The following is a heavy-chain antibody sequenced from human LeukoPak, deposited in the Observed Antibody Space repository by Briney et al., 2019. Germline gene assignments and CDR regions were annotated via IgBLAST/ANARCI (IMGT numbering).Heavy chain of an antibody. D-gene: IGHD3-3*01. V-gene: IGHV3-30*02. Sequence: TGGSLRLSCAASGFTFSSYGMHWVRQAPGKGLEWVAFIRYDGSNKYYADSVKGRFTMSRDNSKNTLYLQMNSLRAEDTAVYYCARDIPSPGFGSGGPFDYWGQGTLVTVSS. CDR1: GFTFSSYG. CDR3: ARDIPSPGFGSGGPFDY. CDR2: IRYDGSNK. J-gene: IGHJ4*02.